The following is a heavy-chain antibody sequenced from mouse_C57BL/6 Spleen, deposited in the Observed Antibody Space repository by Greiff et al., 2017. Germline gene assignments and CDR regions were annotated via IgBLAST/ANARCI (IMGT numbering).Heavy chain of an antibody. CDR1: GYSFTGYY. J-gene: IGHJ2*01. Sequence: EVQLQQSGPELVKPGASVKISCKASGYSFTGYYMNWVKQSPEKSLEWIGEINPSTGGTTYNQKFKAKATLTVDKSSSTAYMQLKSLTSEDSAVYYCARERNDYDDGDYWGQGTTLTVSS. V-gene: IGHV1-42*01. CDR2: INPSTGGT. D-gene: IGHD2-4*01. CDR3: ARERNDYDDGDY.